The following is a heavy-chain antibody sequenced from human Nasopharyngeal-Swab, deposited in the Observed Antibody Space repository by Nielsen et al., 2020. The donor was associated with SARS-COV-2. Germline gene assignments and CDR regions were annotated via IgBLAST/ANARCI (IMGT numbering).Heavy chain of an antibody. V-gene: IGHV1-46*01. CDR3: TRGTYDMDV. CDR2: INPRGGST. CDR1: GYTFTRYY. J-gene: IGHJ6*02. Sequence: ASVPVSCMASGYTFTRYYMHWVRQAPGQGLEWMGIINPRGGSTSYAQKSQGRVTMTRDTSTSTLYMNLSSLTSDDTAVYYCTRGTYDMDVWGQGTTVTVSS.